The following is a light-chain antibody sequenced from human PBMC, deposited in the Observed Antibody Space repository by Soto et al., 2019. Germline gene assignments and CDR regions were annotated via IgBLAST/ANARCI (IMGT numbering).Light chain of an antibody. CDR1: SSHVGGYNH. CDR3: CSYTSSSIRV. J-gene: IGLJ3*02. V-gene: IGLV2-14*01. Sequence: QSALTQPASVSGSPGQSITISGTGTSSHVGGYNHVSWYQQQPGKARKLIIYEVRNRPSGVSNRLSGSKSGNTASLTISGLQADDEADYYCCSYTSSSIRVFGGGTKLTVL. CDR2: EVR.